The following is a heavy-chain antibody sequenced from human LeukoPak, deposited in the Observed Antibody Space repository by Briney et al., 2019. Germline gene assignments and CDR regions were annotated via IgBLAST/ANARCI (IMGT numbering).Heavy chain of an antibody. V-gene: IGHV4-34*01. CDR1: GGSFSGYY. D-gene: IGHD1-1*01. CDR3: ARRFGWNARTDY. J-gene: IGHJ4*02. Sequence: PSETLSLTCAVYGGSFSGYYWSWIRQPPGKGLEWIGEINHSGSTNYNPSLKSRVTISVGTSKNQFSLKLSSMTAADTAVYYCARRFGWNARTDYWGQGTLVTVSS. CDR2: INHSGST.